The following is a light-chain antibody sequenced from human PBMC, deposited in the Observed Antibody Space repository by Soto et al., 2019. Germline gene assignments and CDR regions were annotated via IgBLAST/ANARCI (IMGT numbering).Light chain of an antibody. CDR3: QQYPGYT. V-gene: IGKV3-20*01. Sequence: EIVLTQSPGTLSLSPGERATLSCRASQSVSSSYLAWYQQKPGQAPRLLIYGASSRATGIPDRFSGRGSGTDFAVTVSRLEPEDFAVYYCQQYPGYTFGQGTKLEIK. CDR2: GAS. J-gene: IGKJ2*01. CDR1: QSVSSSY.